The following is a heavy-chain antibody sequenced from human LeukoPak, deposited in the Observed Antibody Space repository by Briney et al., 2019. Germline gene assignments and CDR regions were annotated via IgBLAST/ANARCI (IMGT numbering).Heavy chain of an antibody. CDR1: GFTFSSYA. V-gene: IGHV3-23*01. D-gene: IGHD2-21*02. CDR3: AKGPLYCGGDCYEPFDC. CDR2: ISGSGGST. Sequence: GGSLRLSCAASGFTFSSYAMSWVRQAPGKGLEWVSGISGSGGSTSYADSVKGRFTISRDNSKNTVYLQMNSLRGEDAAVYYCAKGPLYCGGDCYEPFDCWGQGTLVTVSS. J-gene: IGHJ4*02.